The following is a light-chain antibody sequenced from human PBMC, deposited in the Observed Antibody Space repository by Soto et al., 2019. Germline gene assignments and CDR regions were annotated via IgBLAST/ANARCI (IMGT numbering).Light chain of an antibody. J-gene: IGLJ1*01. V-gene: IGLV2-23*01. Sequence: QSALTQPASVSGSPGQSITISCTGISSDTGTYDLVSWYQEHPGRAPKLIIYEGYKRPSGVSNRFSGSNSGNTASLTISGLQAEDEADYYCCSYADSPTVYVFGTGTKLTVL. CDR2: EGY. CDR1: SSDTGTYDL. CDR3: CSYADSPTVYV.